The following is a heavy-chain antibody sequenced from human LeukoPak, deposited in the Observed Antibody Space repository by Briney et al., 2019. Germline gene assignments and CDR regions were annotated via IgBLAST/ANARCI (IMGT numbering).Heavy chain of an antibody. V-gene: IGHV1-8*03. CDR1: GYTFTSYD. CDR3: ARMSQALWSTSDY. Sequence: GASVKVSCKASGYTFTSYDINWVRQATGQGLEWMGWMNPNSGNTGYAQKFQGRVTITRNTSISTAYMELSSLRSEDTAVYYCARMSQALWSTSDYWGQGTLVTVSS. J-gene: IGHJ4*02. D-gene: IGHD3-10*01. CDR2: MNPNSGNT.